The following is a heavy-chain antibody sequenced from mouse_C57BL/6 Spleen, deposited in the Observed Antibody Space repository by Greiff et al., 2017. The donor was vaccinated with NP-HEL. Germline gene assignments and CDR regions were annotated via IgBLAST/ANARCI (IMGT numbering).Heavy chain of an antibody. J-gene: IGHJ4*01. CDR1: GFTFSNYW. CDR3: TWYDYEGAMDY. CDR2: IRLKSDNYAT. D-gene: IGHD2-4*01. V-gene: IGHV6-3*01. Sequence: EVKVVESGGGLVQPGGSMKLSCVASGFTFSNYWMNWVRQSPEKGLEWVAQIRLKSDNYATHYAASVKGRFTISRDDSKSGVYLQMNNLRAEDTVIYYWTWYDYEGAMDYGGQGTSVTVSS.